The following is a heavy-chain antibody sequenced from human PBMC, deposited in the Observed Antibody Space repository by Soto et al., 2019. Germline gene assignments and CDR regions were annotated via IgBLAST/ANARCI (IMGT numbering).Heavy chain of an antibody. Sequence: QVQLVQSGAEVKKPGSSVKVSCKASGGTFSSYAISWVRQAPGQGLEWMGGIIPIFGTANYAQTFQGRVTITADDSTSTAYMELSSLRSEDTAVYYGARDRLVSGCTKGVCYHYWGQGTLVTVSS. J-gene: IGHJ4*02. CDR1: GGTFSSYA. CDR3: ARDRLVSGCTKGVCYHY. V-gene: IGHV1-69*12. CDR2: IIPIFGTA. D-gene: IGHD2-8*01.